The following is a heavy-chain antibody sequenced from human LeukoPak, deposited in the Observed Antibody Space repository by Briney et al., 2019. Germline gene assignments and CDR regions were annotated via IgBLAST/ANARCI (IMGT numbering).Heavy chain of an antibody. CDR2: INPTSAGA. Sequence: ASVTLSCKASGYTFTGYYMHWVRQAPGQGLEWMGWINPTSAGANYAQKFQGRVTMTRDTSIITAYMELSRVRSDDTAVYYCARDAQWLVLGGFFDYWGQGNLATVPS. CDR3: ARDAQWLVLGGFFDY. J-gene: IGHJ4*02. D-gene: IGHD6-19*01. V-gene: IGHV1-2*02. CDR1: GYTFTGYY.